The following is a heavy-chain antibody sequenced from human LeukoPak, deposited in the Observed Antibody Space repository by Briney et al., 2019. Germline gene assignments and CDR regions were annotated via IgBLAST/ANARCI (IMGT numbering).Heavy chain of an antibody. Sequence: GGSLRLSCAASGFTFSSYSMNWVRQAPGKGLEWVSSISSSSSYIYYADSVKGRFTISRDNAKNSLYLQMNSLRAEDTAVYYCAGDYEAAAVSGAFDIWGQGTMVTVSS. V-gene: IGHV3-21*01. D-gene: IGHD6-13*01. CDR1: GFTFSSYS. CDR3: AGDYEAAAVSGAFDI. CDR2: ISSSSSYI. J-gene: IGHJ3*02.